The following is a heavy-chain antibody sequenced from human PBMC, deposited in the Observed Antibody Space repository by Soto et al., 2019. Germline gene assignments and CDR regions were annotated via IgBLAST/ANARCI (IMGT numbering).Heavy chain of an antibody. V-gene: IGHV4-34*01. Sequence: QVQLQQWGAGLLKPSETLSLTCAVYGGSFRGYYWSGIRQPPGKGLEWIGEINHSGSTHYNPSLKSRVTMSVDTSKNQFSLNLSSVTAADPAVYYCARGHPKFGFWGQGTLVTVSS. CDR3: ARGHPKFGF. CDR2: INHSGST. CDR1: GGSFRGYY. J-gene: IGHJ4*02.